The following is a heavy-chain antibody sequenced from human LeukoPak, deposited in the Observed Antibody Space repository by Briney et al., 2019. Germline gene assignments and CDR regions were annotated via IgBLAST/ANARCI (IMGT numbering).Heavy chain of an antibody. CDR1: GGSISSYY. Sequence: NPSETLSLTCTVSGGSISSYYWSWIRQPAGKGLEWIGRIYTSGSTNYNPSLKSRVTMSVDTSKNQFSLKLSSVTAADTAVYYCARSPGIVVPAGLDYWGQGTLVTVSS. CDR2: IYTSGST. D-gene: IGHD2-2*01. CDR3: ARSPGIVVPAGLDY. V-gene: IGHV4-4*07. J-gene: IGHJ4*02.